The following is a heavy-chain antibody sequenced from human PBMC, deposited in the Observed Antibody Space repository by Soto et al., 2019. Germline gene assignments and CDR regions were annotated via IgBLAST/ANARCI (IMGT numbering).Heavy chain of an antibody. V-gene: IGHV4-59*08. CDR2: ISYSGTT. J-gene: IGHJ4*02. CDR1: GDSIRGDY. Sequence: SETLSLTCTASGDSIRGDYWSWIRQPPGKRLEWIAYISYSGTTNYNPSLKSRVTISLDTSKNQFSLKLSSVTAADTAVYYCARSPGTMIVVHDWGQGTLVTVSS. D-gene: IGHD3-22*01. CDR3: ARSPGTMIVVHD.